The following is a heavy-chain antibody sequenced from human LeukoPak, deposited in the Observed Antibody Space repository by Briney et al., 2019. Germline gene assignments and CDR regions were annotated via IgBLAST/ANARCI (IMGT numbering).Heavy chain of an antibody. Sequence: PGGSLRLSCAASGFTFSSYETNWVRQAPGKGLEWVSYISSSGSTIYYADSVKGRFTISRDNAKNSLYLQMNSLRAEDTAVYYCATHSSGWYYYYYGMDVWGQGTTVTVSS. V-gene: IGHV3-48*03. CDR2: ISSSGSTI. CDR3: ATHSSGWYYYYYGMDV. D-gene: IGHD6-19*01. J-gene: IGHJ6*02. CDR1: GFTFSSYE.